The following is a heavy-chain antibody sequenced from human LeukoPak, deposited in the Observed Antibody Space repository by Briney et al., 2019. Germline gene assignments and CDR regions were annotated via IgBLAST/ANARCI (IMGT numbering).Heavy chain of an antibody. CDR3: ARSPRYSSFHYYYMDV. Sequence: ASVKVSCKASGGTFSSYAISWVRQAPGQGLEWMGGIIPIFGTANYAQKFQGRVTITADESTSTAYMELSSLRSEDTAVYYCARSPRYSSFHYYYMDVWGKGTTVTVSS. CDR2: IIPIFGTA. CDR1: GGTFSSYA. D-gene: IGHD6-13*01. J-gene: IGHJ6*03. V-gene: IGHV1-69*13.